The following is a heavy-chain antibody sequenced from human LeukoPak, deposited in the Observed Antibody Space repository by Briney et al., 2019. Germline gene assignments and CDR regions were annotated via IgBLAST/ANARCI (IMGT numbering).Heavy chain of an antibody. D-gene: IGHD3-16*01. CDR2: IYPGDSDT. CDR3: ARCTRALRSTLIDY. J-gene: IGHJ4*02. V-gene: IGHV5-51*01. CDR1: GYSFTSYW. Sequence: GESLKISCKGSGYSFTSYWIGWVRQIPGKGLEWMGIIYPGDSDTRYSPSFQGQVTLPADKSISHAYLPWSRLEAPDPAMVYLARCTRALRSTLIDYWGQGTLVTVPS.